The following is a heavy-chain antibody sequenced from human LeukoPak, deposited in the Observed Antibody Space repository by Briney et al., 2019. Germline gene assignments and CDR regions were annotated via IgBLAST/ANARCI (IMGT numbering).Heavy chain of an antibody. V-gene: IGHV3-30-3*01. J-gene: IGHJ6*02. D-gene: IGHD2-2*01. CDR2: ISYDGSNK. CDR1: WFTFSSYA. Sequence: GRSLGLSCAASWFTFSSYAMHWVRQAPGKGLEWVAVISYDGSNKYYADSVTGRFTVSRDNPKNTLYLKMNSLRAEDTAVYYCARIGGTDCSSTSCLYGMDVWGQGTTVTVSS. CDR3: ARIGGTDCSSTSCLYGMDV.